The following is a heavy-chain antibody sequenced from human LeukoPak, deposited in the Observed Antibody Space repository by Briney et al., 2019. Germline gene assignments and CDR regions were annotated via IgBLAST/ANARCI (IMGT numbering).Heavy chain of an antibody. D-gene: IGHD3-22*01. Sequence: GGSLRLSCAASGFTFSSYAMSWVRQAPGKGLEWVSAISGSGGSTYYADSVKGRFTISRDNSKNTLYLQMNSLRAEDTAVYYCAKDRGPPRFWYYYDSGGYYDYWGQGTLVTVSS. CDR1: GFTFSSYA. J-gene: IGHJ4*02. V-gene: IGHV3-23*01. CDR3: AKDRGPPRFWYYYDSGGYYDY. CDR2: ISGSGGST.